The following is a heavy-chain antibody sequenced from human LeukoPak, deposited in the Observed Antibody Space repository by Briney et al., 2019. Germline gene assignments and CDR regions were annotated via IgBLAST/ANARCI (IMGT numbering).Heavy chain of an antibody. D-gene: IGHD1-26*01. CDR1: GFTFSSYS. CDR2: ISSSSSTI. CDR3: ARDKEWELLGIDY. V-gene: IGHV3-48*04. J-gene: IGHJ4*02. Sequence: GGSLRLSCAASGFTFSSYSMNWVRQAPGKGLEWVSYISSSSSTIYYADSVKGRFTISRDNAKNSLYLQMNSLRAEDTAVYYCARDKEWELLGIDYWGQGTLVTVSS.